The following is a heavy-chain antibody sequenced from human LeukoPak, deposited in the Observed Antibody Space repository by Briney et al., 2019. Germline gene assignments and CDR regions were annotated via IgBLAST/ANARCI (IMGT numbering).Heavy chain of an antibody. D-gene: IGHD3-3*02. Sequence: ASVKVSCKASGSTFTGYYMHWVRQAPGQGLEWMGRINPNSGGTNYAQKFQGRVTMTRDTSISTAYMELSRLRSDDTAVYYCASHLAIRNDDAFDIWGQGTMVTVSS. V-gene: IGHV1-2*06. CDR3: ASHLAIRNDDAFDI. CDR1: GSTFTGYY. CDR2: INPNSGGT. J-gene: IGHJ3*02.